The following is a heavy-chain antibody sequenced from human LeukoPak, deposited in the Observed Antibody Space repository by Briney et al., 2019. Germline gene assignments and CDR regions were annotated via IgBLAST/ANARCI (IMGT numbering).Heavy chain of an antibody. D-gene: IGHD2-2*01. Sequence: GGSLRLSCAASGFTFSDYFMTWIRQAPGKGLEWVSYISSSGTTTYYADSVKGRSTISRDNAKNSLYLQVNSLRAEDTAVYYCARGGHCISSSCYLGAFDIWGQGTMVTVSS. CDR3: ARGGHCISSSCYLGAFDI. CDR2: ISSSGTTT. CDR1: GFTFSDYF. V-gene: IGHV3-11*04. J-gene: IGHJ3*02.